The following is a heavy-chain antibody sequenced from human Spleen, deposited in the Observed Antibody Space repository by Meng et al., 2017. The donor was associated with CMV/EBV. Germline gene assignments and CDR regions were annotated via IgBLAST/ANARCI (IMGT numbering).Heavy chain of an antibody. CDR3: VTSGGINMLKTKGDFYGMDV. J-gene: IGHJ6*02. CDR1: GGSISSYY. V-gene: IGHV4-59*01. Sequence: SETLSLTCTVSGGSISSYYWSWIRQPPGKGLEWIGYFYYSGSTNYNPSLKSRVTISGDTSKNQFSLKLSSVTAADTAVYYCVTSGGINMLKTKGDFYGMDVWGQGTSVTVSS. D-gene: IGHD3-16*01. CDR2: FYYSGST.